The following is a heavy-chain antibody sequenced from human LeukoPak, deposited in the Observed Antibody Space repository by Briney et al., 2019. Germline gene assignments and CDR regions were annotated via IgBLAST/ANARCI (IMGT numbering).Heavy chain of an antibody. Sequence: GGSLRLSCAASGFTFSSYAMHWVRQAPGKGLEWVAVISYDGSNKYYADSVKGRFTISRDNSKNTLYLQMNSLRAEDTAVYYCARDSLTEYSSSWYYDYWGQGTLVTVSS. V-gene: IGHV3-30*04. CDR1: GFTFSSYA. J-gene: IGHJ4*02. D-gene: IGHD6-13*01. CDR3: ARDSLTEYSSSWYYDY. CDR2: ISYDGSNK.